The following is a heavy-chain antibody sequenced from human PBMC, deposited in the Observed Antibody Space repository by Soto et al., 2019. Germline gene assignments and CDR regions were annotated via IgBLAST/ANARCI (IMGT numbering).Heavy chain of an antibody. Sequence: ASVKVSCKASGYTFTSYDINWVRQAPGQGLEWMGWINPNSGGTNYAQKFQGRVTMTRDTSISTAYMELSRLRSDDTAVYYCAREGRHSGYVDYWGQGTLVTVSS. CDR3: AREGRHSGYVDY. D-gene: IGHD1-26*01. CDR1: GYTFTSYD. V-gene: IGHV1-2*02. CDR2: INPNSGGT. J-gene: IGHJ4*02.